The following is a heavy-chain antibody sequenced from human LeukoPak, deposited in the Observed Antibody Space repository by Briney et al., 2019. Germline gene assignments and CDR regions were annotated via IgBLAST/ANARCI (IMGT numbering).Heavy chain of an antibody. CDR3: ARGMTRVNFWYFDL. V-gene: IGHV3-21*01. D-gene: IGHD4-17*01. J-gene: IGHJ2*01. CDR1: GFTFSSYS. Sequence: GGSLRLSCAASGFTFSSYSMNWVRQAPGKGLEWVSSISSSSSYIYYADSVKGRFSISRDNSKNTVYLQMNSLRAEDTAVYYCARGMTRVNFWYFDLWGRGTLVTVSS. CDR2: ISSSSSYI.